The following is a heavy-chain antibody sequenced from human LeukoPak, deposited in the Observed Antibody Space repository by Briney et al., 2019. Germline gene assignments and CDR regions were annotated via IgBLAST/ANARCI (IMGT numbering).Heavy chain of an antibody. V-gene: IGHV3-64*02. CDR1: GFTFSNYG. D-gene: IGHD3-3*01. Sequence: GGSLRLSCAASGFTFSNYGMHWVRQAPGEGLEYVSAISSNGGSTYYADSVKGRFTISRDNSKNTLFLQMGSLRVEDMAVYYCVRGLRAYYCYGRDVWGQGTTVTVSS. CDR2: ISSNGGST. CDR3: VRGLRAYYCYGRDV. J-gene: IGHJ6*02.